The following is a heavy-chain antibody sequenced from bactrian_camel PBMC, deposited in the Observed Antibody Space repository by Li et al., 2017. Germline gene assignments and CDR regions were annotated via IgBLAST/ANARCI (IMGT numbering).Heavy chain of an antibody. V-gene: IGHV3-2*01. D-gene: IGHD6*01. CDR3: ATKLGERSWAYFAD. CDR1: GFSFSNRY. CDR2: IYSDGSGT. J-gene: IGHJ4*01. Sequence: HVQLVESGGGLVQPGGSLRLSCAASGFSFSNRYMSWVRQAPGKGLEWVSSIYSDGSGTYYADSVKGRFTISRDNAKNTLYLEMNSLKSEDTALYYCATKLGERSWAYFADWGQGTQVTVS.